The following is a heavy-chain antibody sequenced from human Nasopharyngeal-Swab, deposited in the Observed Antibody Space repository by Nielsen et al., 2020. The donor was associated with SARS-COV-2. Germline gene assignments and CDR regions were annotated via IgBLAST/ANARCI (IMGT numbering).Heavy chain of an antibody. J-gene: IGHJ6*02. V-gene: IGHV1-69*06. CDR2: IIPIFGTA. CDR3: ARVGPGGYYYGMDV. Sequence: WVRQAPGQGLEWMGGIIPIFGTANYAQKFQGRVTITADKSTSTAYMELSSLRSDDTAVYYCARVGPGGYYYGMDVWGQGTTVTVSS.